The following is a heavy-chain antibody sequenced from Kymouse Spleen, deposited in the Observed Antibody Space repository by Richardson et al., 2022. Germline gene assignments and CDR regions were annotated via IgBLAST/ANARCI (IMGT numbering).Heavy chain of an antibody. J-gene: IGHJ6*02. V-gene: IGHV1-18*01. CDR3: ARERSSGWYYYYYYGMDV. CDR2: ISAYNGNT. D-gene: IGHD6-19*01. Sequence: QVQLVQSGAEVKKPGASVKVSCKASGYTFTSYGISWVRQAPGQGLEWMGWISAYNGNTNYAQKLQGRVTMTTDTSTSTAYMELRSLRSDDTAVYYCARERSSGWYYYYYYGMDVWGQGTTVTVSS. CDR1: GYTFTSYG.